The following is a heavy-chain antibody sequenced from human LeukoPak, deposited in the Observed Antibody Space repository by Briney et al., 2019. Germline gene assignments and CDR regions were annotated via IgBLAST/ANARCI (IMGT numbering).Heavy chain of an antibody. V-gene: IGHV3-23*01. J-gene: IGHJ3*02. D-gene: IGHD2-8*01. CDR2: ISGSGGST. CDR3: AKMLAAHDAHDI. CDR1: GFTFSTYG. Sequence: GSLRLSCAASGFTFSTYGMSWVRQAPGKGLEWVSAISGSGGSTYYADSMEGRFTISRDNSKNTLYLQMNSPRAEDTAVYYCAKMLAAHDAHDIWGQGTMVTVSS.